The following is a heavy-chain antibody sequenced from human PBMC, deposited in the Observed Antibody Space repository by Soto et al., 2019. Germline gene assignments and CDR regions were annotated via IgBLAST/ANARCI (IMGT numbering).Heavy chain of an antibody. D-gene: IGHD1-26*01. J-gene: IGHJ4*02. V-gene: IGHV3-11*06. Sequence: QVQLVESGGGLVKPGGSLRLSCAASGFSLSDYYMSWIRQAPGTGLEWVSYISSSSSYTNYADSVKGRFTISRVNAKNSLYLQMNSLRAEDTAVYYCARELGGSYPFDYWGQGTLVTVSS. CDR3: ARELGGSYPFDY. CDR2: ISSSSSYT. CDR1: GFSLSDYY.